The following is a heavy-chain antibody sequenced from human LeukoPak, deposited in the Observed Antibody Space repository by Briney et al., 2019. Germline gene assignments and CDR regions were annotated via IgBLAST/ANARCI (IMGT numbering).Heavy chain of an antibody. J-gene: IGHJ4*02. D-gene: IGHD3-22*01. CDR3: ARGSRARSSGYYGGGFDY. CDR2: INAGNGNT. Sequence: ASVKVSCKATGYTFTSYAMHWVRQAPGQRLEWMGWINAGNGNTKYSQEFQGRVTITRDTSASTAYMELSSLRSEDMAVYYCARGSRARSSGYYGGGFDYWGQGTLVTVSS. V-gene: IGHV1-3*03. CDR1: GYTFTSYA.